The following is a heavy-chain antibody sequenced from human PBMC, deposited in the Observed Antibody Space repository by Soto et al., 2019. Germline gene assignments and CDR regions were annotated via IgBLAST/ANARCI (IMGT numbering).Heavy chain of an antibody. D-gene: IGHD3-22*01. J-gene: IGHJ3*02. CDR1: GFTVSSNY. CDR3: ASDSGYFARGDAFDI. Sequence: EVQLVETGGGLIQPGGSLRLSCAASGFTVSSNYMSWVRQAPGKGLEWVSVIYSGGSTYYADSVKGRFTISRDNSKNTLYLQMNSLRAEDTAVYYCASDSGYFARGDAFDIWGQGTMVTVSS. CDR2: IYSGGST. V-gene: IGHV3-53*02.